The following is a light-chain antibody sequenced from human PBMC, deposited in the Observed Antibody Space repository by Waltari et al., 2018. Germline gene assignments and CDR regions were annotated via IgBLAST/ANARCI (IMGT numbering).Light chain of an antibody. J-gene: IGLJ7*01. V-gene: IGLV1-51*02. CDR3: GTWDSSLSGAV. CDR2: ENT. CDR1: SSNIGNNY. Sequence: QSVLTQPPSVSAAPGQRVTISCSGGSSNIGNNYVSWYRQFPGTAPKLLIYENTARPSGMPGRFSVSKSGTSATLDITGLQAGDEADYYCGTWDSSLSGAVFGGGTHLTVL.